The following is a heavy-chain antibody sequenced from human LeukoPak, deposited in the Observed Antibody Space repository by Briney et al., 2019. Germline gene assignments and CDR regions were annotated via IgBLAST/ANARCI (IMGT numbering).Heavy chain of an antibody. CDR3: ARDFIPYSSGWYEPDC. CDR1: GFTFSSYR. CDR2: ISSSSSTI. J-gene: IGHJ4*02. Sequence: GGSLRLSCAASGFTFSSYRMNWVRQAPGKGLEWVSYISSSSSTIYYADSVKGRFTISRDNAKNSLYLQMNSLRAEDTAVYYCARDFIPYSSGWYEPDCWGQGTLVTVSS. D-gene: IGHD6-19*01. V-gene: IGHV3-48*01.